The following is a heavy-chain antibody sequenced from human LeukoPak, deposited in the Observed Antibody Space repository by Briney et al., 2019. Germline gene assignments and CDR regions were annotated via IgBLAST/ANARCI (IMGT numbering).Heavy chain of an antibody. CDR3: ATLGSGSIFGVVPSFDY. CDR1: GYTFTDYY. Sequence: ASVKISCKASGYTFTDYYMHWVQQAPGKGLEWMGRVDPEDGETIYAEKFQGRVTITADTSTDTAYMELSSLRSEDTAVYYCATLGSGSIFGVVPSFDYWGQGTLVTVSS. V-gene: IGHV1-69-2*01. D-gene: IGHD3-3*01. J-gene: IGHJ4*02. CDR2: VDPEDGET.